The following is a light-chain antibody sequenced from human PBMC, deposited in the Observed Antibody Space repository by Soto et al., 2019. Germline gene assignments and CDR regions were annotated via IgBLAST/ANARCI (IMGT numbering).Light chain of an antibody. CDR1: QSLYKNY. CDR3: HQYATSRVT. V-gene: IGKV3-20*01. CDR2: GAS. J-gene: IGKJ5*01. Sequence: EVVLTQSKDTLSLSPGERATLSCRASQSLYKNYLAWYQQKPGQPPRLLIFGASTRATGIPDRCSGSGSGTDFTLTISRLEPEDFAVYYCHQYATSRVTFGQGTRLEIK.